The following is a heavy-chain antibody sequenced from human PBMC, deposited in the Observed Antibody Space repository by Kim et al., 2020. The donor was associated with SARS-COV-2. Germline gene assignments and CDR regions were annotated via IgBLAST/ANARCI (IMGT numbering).Heavy chain of an antibody. Sequence: SETLSLTCTVSGGSISSGGYYWSWIRQHPGKGLEWIGYIYYSGSTYYNPSLKSRVTISVDTSKNQFSLKLSSVTAADTAVYYCARTGIVHCSSTSCYGPFCFDYWGQGTLVTVSS. J-gene: IGHJ4*02. D-gene: IGHD2-2*01. V-gene: IGHV4-31*03. CDR1: GGSISSGGYY. CDR3: ARTGIVHCSSTSCYGPFCFDY. CDR2: IYYSGST.